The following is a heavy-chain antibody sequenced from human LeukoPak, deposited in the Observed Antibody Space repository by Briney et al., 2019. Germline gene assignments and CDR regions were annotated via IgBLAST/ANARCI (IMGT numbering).Heavy chain of an antibody. CDR3: GMSGDRVPLQDDVFDV. Sequence: GESLKISCKVSGYGFTSYCIGWVRQMPGKGLEWMGTIYPGDSGPTYSPSFQGPVTISVDKSINTAYLQWSSLQASDTAMYYCGMSGDRVPLQDDVFDVWGQGTMVTVST. CDR1: GYGFTSYC. CDR2: IYPGDSGP. D-gene: IGHD1-26*01. V-gene: IGHV5-51*01. J-gene: IGHJ3*01.